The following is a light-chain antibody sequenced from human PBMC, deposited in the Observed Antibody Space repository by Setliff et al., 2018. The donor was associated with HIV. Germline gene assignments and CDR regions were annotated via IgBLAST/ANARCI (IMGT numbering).Light chain of an antibody. V-gene: IGLV2-23*02. J-gene: IGLJ3*02. Sequence: QSVLAQPASVSGSPGQSITISCTGSSSDIGYYNYVSWYQQHPGKAPKLMIYDVIKRPSGLSNRFSGSKSGNTASLTISGLQAEDEADYYCCSYVGRNIWVFGGGTKVTVL. CDR3: CSYVGRNIWV. CDR1: SSDIGYYNY. CDR2: DVI.